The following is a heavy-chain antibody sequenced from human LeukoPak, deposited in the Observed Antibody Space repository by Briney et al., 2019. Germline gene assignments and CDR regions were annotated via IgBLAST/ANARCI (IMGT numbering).Heavy chain of an antibody. V-gene: IGHV3-23*01. Sequence: SGGSLRLSCAASGFTFSRYAMSWVRQAPGKGLEWVSGISGSGGSTYYADSVKGRFTISRDNSKNTLYLQMNSLRVEDTAVYYCAESGKHYNYYFDYWGQGTLVTVSS. CDR2: ISGSGGST. D-gene: IGHD5-24*01. CDR3: AESGKHYNYYFDY. J-gene: IGHJ4*02. CDR1: GFTFSRYA.